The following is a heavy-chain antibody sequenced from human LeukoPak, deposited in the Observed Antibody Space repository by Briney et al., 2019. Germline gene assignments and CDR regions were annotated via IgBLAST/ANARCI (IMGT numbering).Heavy chain of an antibody. Sequence: ASVKVSCKASGYTFTSYGISWVRQAPGQGLEWRGWISAYNGNTNYAQKLQGRVTMTTDTSTSTAYMELRSLRSDDTAVYYCARDDYSNYYYYYYGMDVWGQGTTVTVSS. CDR1: GYTFTSYG. D-gene: IGHD4-4*01. J-gene: IGHJ6*02. CDR3: ARDDYSNYYYYYYGMDV. V-gene: IGHV1-18*01. CDR2: ISAYNGNT.